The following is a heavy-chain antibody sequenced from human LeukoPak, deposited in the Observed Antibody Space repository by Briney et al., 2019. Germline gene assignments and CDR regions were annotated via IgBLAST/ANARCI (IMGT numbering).Heavy chain of an antibody. CDR1: GFTFSGSA. CDR2: ISSSSSYT. Sequence: GGSLRLSCAASGFTFSGSAMSWIRQAPGKGLEWVSYISSSSSYTNYADSVKGRFTISRDNAKNSLYLQMNSLRAEDTAVYYCARDGGTYHFDYWGQGTLVTVSS. D-gene: IGHD1-26*01. V-gene: IGHV3-11*06. CDR3: ARDGGTYHFDY. J-gene: IGHJ4*02.